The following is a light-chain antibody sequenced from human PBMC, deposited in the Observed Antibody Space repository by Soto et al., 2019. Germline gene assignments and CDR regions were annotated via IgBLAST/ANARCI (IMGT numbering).Light chain of an antibody. V-gene: IGKV3-15*01. J-gene: IGKJ4*01. CDR1: QSVSSS. Sequence: EIVMTQSPATLSVSPGERATLSCRASQSVSSSLAWYQQIPGQAPRLLIYDASTRAAGIPARFGGSGSGTEFPLTISSLQSEDFAVYYCQQYNNWPALTFGGGTKVELK. CDR3: QQYNNWPALT. CDR2: DAS.